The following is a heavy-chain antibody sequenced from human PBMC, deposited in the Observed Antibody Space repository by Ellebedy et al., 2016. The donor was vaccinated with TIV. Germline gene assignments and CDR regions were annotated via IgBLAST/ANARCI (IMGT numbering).Heavy chain of an antibody. Sequence: ASVKVSCKASGHRFPSYWINWVRQMPGKGLEWVGRIDPSDSQTDYSPSFRGHVTISGDKSLTTAYLQWSSLKASDSAMYYCASPRFGGNLWYFHNWGQGTLVTVSS. CDR2: IDPSDSQT. CDR3: ASPRFGGNLWYFHN. J-gene: IGHJ4*02. D-gene: IGHD4-23*01. V-gene: IGHV5-10-1*01. CDR1: GHRFPSYW.